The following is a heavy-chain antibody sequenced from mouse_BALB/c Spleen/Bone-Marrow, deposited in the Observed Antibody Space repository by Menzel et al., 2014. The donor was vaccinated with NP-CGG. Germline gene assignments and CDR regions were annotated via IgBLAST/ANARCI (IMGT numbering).Heavy chain of an antibody. Sequence: DVQLVESGGGLVKPGGSLKLSCAASGFTSSSYAMSWVRQTPEKRLEWVATISSGGSYTYYPDSVKGRFTISRDNAKNTLYLQMSSLRSEDAAMYYCARHGITRLLDYWGQGTTLTVSS. J-gene: IGHJ2*01. V-gene: IGHV5-9-3*01. CDR3: ARHGITRLLDY. CDR2: ISSGGSYT. D-gene: IGHD2-4*01. CDR1: GFTSSSYA.